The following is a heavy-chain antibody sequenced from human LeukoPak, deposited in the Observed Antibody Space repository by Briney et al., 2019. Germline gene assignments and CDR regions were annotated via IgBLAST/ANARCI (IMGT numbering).Heavy chain of an antibody. CDR3: AKVSWDTSFDY. V-gene: IGHV3-23*01. CDR1: GFTFSSFA. D-gene: IGHD5-18*01. J-gene: IGHJ4*02. CDR2: ISGSGGST. Sequence: GGSLRPSCAAPGFTFSSFAMSWVRQAPGKGLEGVSAISGSGGSTYYADSVKGRFTISRDNSKNTLYLQMNSLRAEDTAVYYCAKVSWDTSFDYWGQGTLVTVSS.